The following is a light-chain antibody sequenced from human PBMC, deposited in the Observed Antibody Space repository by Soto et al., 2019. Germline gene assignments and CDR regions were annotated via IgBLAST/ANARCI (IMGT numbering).Light chain of an antibody. CDR2: AAS. CDR3: QQSYSTPLT. V-gene: IGKV1-39*01. Sequence: DIQMTQSPSSLSASVGDRVTITCRASQGISSYLSWYQQKPGKAPKLLIYAASSLQSGVPSRFSGSESGTDFTLTISSLQPVDFATYYCQQSYSTPLTFGGGTKVEIK. J-gene: IGKJ4*01. CDR1: QGISSY.